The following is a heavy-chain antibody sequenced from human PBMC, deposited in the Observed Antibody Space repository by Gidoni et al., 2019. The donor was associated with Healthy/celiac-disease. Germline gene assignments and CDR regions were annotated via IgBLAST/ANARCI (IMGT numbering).Heavy chain of an antibody. CDR3: ARVIGTVTTEYWYFDL. Sequence: QVQLQESGPGLVKPSETLSLTCAVSGYSISSGYYWGWIRQPPGKGLEWIGSIYHSGSTYYNPSLKSRVTISVDTSKNQFSLKLSSVTAVDTAVYYCARVIGTVTTEYWYFDLWGRGTLVTVSS. J-gene: IGHJ2*01. D-gene: IGHD4-17*01. CDR1: GYSISSGYY. V-gene: IGHV4-38-2*01. CDR2: IYHSGST.